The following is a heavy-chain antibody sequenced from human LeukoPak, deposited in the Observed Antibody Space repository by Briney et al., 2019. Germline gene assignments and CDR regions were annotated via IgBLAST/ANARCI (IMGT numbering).Heavy chain of an antibody. J-gene: IGHJ4*02. CDR1: GFTFGDYA. CDR3: TRFSGLHLTGSLDY. CDR2: IRSKAYGGTT. D-gene: IGHD3-9*01. Sequence: GRSLRLSCTASGFTFGDYAMSWFRQAPGKGLEWVGFIRSKAYGGTTEYAASVKGRFTISRDDSKSIAYLQMNSLKTEDTAVYYCTRFSGLHLTGSLDYWGQGTLVTVSS. V-gene: IGHV3-49*03.